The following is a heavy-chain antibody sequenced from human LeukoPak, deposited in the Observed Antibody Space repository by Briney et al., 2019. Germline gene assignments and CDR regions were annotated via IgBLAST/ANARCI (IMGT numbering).Heavy chain of an antibody. D-gene: IGHD3-16*02. CDR2: IRYDGSNK. V-gene: IGHV3-30*02. CDR1: GFTFSSYG. J-gene: IGHJ4*02. CDR3: ARDRLIDIHGDY. Sequence: GGSLRLSCAASGFTFSSYGMHWVRQAPGKGLEWVAFIRYDGSNKYYADSVKGRFTISRDNSKNTLYLQMNSLRAEDTAVYYCARDRLIDIHGDYWGQGTLVTVSS.